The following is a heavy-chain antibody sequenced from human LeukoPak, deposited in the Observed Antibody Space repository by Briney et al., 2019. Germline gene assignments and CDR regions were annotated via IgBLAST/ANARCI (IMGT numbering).Heavy chain of an antibody. CDR3: ARGSMVRGVIQTRYNWFDP. V-gene: IGHV4-34*01. CDR1: GGSFSGYY. CDR2: INHSGST. Sequence: PSETLSLTCAVYGGSFSGYYWSWIRQPPGKGLEWIGEINHSGSTNYNPSLKSRVTISVDTSKNQFSLKLSSVTAADTAVYYCARGSMVRGVIQTRYNWFDPWGQGTLVTVSS. J-gene: IGHJ5*02. D-gene: IGHD3-10*01.